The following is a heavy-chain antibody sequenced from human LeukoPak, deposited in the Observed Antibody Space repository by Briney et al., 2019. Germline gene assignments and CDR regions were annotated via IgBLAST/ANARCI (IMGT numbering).Heavy chain of an antibody. V-gene: IGHV1-2*02. D-gene: IGHD2-21*02. Sequence: ASVKVCCKASGYTFTDYFIHWERQAPGQGLEWMGWINPNISDASYAQKFQDRVTMTRDGSINTAYMELSRLTSDDTAVYYCARMALDGGDSIGFDSWGQGTLVTVSS. CDR3: ARMALDGGDSIGFDS. CDR2: INPNISDA. CDR1: GYTFTDYF. J-gene: IGHJ5*01.